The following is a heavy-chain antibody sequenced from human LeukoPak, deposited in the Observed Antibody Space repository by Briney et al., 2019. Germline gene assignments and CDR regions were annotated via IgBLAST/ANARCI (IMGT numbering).Heavy chain of an antibody. CDR3: ARYAVAGSNLYFDY. D-gene: IGHD6-19*01. CDR2: ISSSGST. CDR1: GGSIDTYY. Sequence: SETLSLTCTVSGGSIDTYYWSWIRQPAGKGLEWVGRISSSGSTNYNPSLTGRVTMSVDTYNNQFSLKVTSVTAADTAVYYCARYAVAGSNLYFDYWGQGTLVTVSS. V-gene: IGHV4-4*07. J-gene: IGHJ4*02.